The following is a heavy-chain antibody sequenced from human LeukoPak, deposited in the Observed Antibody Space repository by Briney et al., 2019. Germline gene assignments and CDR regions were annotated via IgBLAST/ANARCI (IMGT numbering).Heavy chain of an antibody. CDR3: AQPLGYCSSSSCFQYYYYGLDV. CDR2: ISGSGGST. D-gene: IGHD2-2*01. V-gene: IGHV3-23*01. Sequence: GGSLRLSCAASGFTFSSYAMSWVRQAPGKGLEWVSAISGSGGSTYYADSVKGRFTISRDNYMNTLYLQMNSLRAEDTAVYYCAQPLGYCSSSSCFQYYYYGLDVWGKGTTVTVSS. J-gene: IGHJ6*04. CDR1: GFTFSSYA.